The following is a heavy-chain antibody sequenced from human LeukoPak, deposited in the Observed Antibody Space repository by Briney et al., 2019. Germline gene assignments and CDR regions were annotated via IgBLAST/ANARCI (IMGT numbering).Heavy chain of an antibody. CDR2: ISGSGAST. CDR1: GFTVSSTY. V-gene: IGHV3-23*01. D-gene: IGHD5-18*01. CDR3: AKGGYTYGPKDY. Sequence: PGGSLRLSCAASGFTVSSTYMSWVRQAPGKGLEWVSVISGSGASTYYADSVKGRLTISRDNSKNTLYLQMNSLRAEDTAVYYCAKGGYTYGPKDYWGQGTLVTVSS. J-gene: IGHJ4*02.